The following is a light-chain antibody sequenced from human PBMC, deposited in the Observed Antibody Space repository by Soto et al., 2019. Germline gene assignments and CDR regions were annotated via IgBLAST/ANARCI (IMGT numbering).Light chain of an antibody. J-gene: IGKJ5*01. CDR3: QQYNSWPPIT. CDR1: QSVTSN. V-gene: IGKV3-15*01. CDR2: GAS. Sequence: EIVMTQSPATLSVSPGERATLSCRASQSVTSNLAWYQRKPGQAPRLLISGASTRATSIPARFSGSGSETEFTLTISSLQSEDFVVYYCQQYNSWPPITFGQGTRLEIK.